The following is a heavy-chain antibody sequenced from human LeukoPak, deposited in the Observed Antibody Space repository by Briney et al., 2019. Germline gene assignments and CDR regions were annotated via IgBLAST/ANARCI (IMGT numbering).Heavy chain of an antibody. J-gene: IGHJ5*02. CDR1: GFTFSNYW. CDR2: INQDGSEE. CDR3: ATTTKSGWFDP. D-gene: IGHD1-1*01. V-gene: IGHV3-7*01. Sequence: GGSLRLSCAASGFTFSNYWMTWVRQAPGKGLEWVAHINQDGSEEHYMDSAKARFTISRDNAKNSLSLQMNSLRAEGTAVYYCATTTKSGWFDPWGQGTLVTVSS.